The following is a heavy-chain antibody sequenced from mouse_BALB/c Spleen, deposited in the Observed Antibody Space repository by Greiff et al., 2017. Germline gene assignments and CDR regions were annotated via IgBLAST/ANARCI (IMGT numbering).Heavy chain of an antibody. D-gene: IGHD4-1*01. V-gene: IGHV14-1*02. J-gene: IGHJ3*01. CDR1: GFNIKDYY. Sequence: VQLKESGAELVRPGALVKLSCKASGFNIKDYYMHWVKQRPEQGLEWIGWIDPENGNTIYDPKFQGKASITADTSSNTAYLQLSSLTSEDTAVYYWADWDGTFAYWGQGTLVTVSA. CDR3: ADWDGTFAY. CDR2: IDPENGNT.